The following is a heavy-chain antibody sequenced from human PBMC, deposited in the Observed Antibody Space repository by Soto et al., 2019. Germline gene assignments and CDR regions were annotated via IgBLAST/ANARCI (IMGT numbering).Heavy chain of an antibody. J-gene: IGHJ5*02. CDR3: ARDGTQGLVRGWLDP. CDR1: GYTFISYG. Sequence: ASVKVSCKASGYTFISYGISWVRQAPGQGLEWMGWISAYNGNTNYAQKLQGRVTMTTDTSTSTAYMELRSLTSDDTAVYYCARDGTQGLVRGWLDPWGQGTLVTVSS. V-gene: IGHV1-18*01. D-gene: IGHD6-19*01. CDR2: ISAYNGNT.